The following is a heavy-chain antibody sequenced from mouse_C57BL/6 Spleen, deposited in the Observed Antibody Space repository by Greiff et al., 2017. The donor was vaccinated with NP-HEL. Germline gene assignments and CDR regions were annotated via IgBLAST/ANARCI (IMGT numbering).Heavy chain of an antibody. CDR1: GYAFTNYL. D-gene: IGHD2-4*01. J-gene: IGHJ2*01. V-gene: IGHV1-54*01. CDR3: ARSPLYYDYDVLYFDY. Sequence: VQLQQSGAELVRPGTSVEVSCKASGYAFTNYLIEWVKQRPGQGLEWIGVINPGSGGTNYNEKFKGKATLTADKSSSTAYMQLSSLTSEDSAVYFCARSPLYYDYDVLYFDYWGQGTTLTVSS. CDR2: INPGSGGT.